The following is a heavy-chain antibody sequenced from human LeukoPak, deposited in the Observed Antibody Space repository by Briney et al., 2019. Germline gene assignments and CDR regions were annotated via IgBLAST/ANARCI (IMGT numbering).Heavy chain of an antibody. J-gene: IGHJ3*02. Sequence: PSETLSLTCTVSGGSVSSGSYYWSWIQQPPGKGLEWIGYIYYSGSTNYNPSLKSRVTISVDTSKNQFSLKLNSVTAADTAVYYCASAPVYCSGGSCYSEDAFDIWGQGTMVTVSS. D-gene: IGHD2-15*01. CDR1: GGSVSSGSYY. CDR2: IYYSGST. V-gene: IGHV4-61*01. CDR3: ASAPVYCSGGSCYSEDAFDI.